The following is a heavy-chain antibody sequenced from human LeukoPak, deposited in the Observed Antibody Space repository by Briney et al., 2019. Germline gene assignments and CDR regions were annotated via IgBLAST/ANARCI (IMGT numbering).Heavy chain of an antibody. CDR1: GFTFSASA. CDR3: IRHTGDY. V-gene: IGHV3-73*01. D-gene: IGHD4-11*01. Sequence: GGSLRLSCAASGFTFSASAMHWVRQTSGKGLEWVGRIRSKDKNYATAYAASVTGRFTISRDDSKNTAYQQMNSLKTEDTAVYYCIRHTGDYWGQGTLVTVSS. J-gene: IGHJ4*02. CDR2: IRSKDKNYAT.